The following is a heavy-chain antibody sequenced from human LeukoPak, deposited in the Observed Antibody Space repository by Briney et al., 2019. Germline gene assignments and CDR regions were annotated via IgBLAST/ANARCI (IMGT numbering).Heavy chain of an antibody. CDR2: IIPIIGTP. CDR3: ANLGVTGTSTAFDI. CDR1: GDSFNNFG. Sequence: GASVKVSCKASGDSFNNFGISWVRQAPGQGLEWLGRIIPIIGTPKYAQKFQGRVTITADKSTSTEYLELSRLTSDDTAVYYCANLGVTGTSTAFDIWGQGTLVTVSS. J-gene: IGHJ3*02. V-gene: IGHV1-69*04. D-gene: IGHD2-21*02.